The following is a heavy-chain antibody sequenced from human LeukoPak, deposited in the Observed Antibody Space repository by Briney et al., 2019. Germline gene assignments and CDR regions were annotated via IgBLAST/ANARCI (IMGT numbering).Heavy chain of an antibody. CDR2: IFSSGNT. J-gene: IGHJ4*02. V-gene: IGHV3-53*01. Sequence: GGSLGLSCAASGFTVSSNYMSWVRQAPGKGLEWVSFIFSSGNTYYADSVKGRFTISRDNSKNTLYLQMNSLTAEDTAVYYCARDRAGGNSPYLYGGGGTLVTVSS. CDR1: GFTVSSNY. D-gene: IGHD4-23*01. CDR3: ARDRAGGNSPYLY.